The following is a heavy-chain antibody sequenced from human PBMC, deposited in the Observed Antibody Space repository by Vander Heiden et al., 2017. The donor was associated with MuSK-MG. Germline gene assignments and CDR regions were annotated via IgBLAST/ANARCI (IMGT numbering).Heavy chain of an antibody. Sequence: QVQLVESGGGVVQPGRSLRLSWAASGFTFTDYGMHWVRQAPGKGLEWVTVIWYDGSYKYYADSVKGRFTISRDNSKNTVYLQMNGLRAEDTAVYYCARDSSGWRFDYWGQGTLVTVSS. CDR3: ARDSSGWRFDY. D-gene: IGHD6-19*01. V-gene: IGHV3-33*01. J-gene: IGHJ4*02. CDR1: GFTFTDYG. CDR2: IWYDGSYK.